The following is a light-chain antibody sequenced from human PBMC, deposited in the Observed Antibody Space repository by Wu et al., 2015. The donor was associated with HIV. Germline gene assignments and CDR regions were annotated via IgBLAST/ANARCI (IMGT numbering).Light chain of an antibody. Sequence: DIQMTQSPSSLSASVGDRVTLTCRASQSISNYLNWYQQKPGKAPNLLIYGASSLQSGVPSRFSGSGSGTDFTLTISSLQPEDFATYYCQQSYTMPSITFGQGTRLDIK. J-gene: IGKJ5*01. CDR2: GAS. V-gene: IGKV1-39*01. CDR1: QSISNY. CDR3: QQSYTMPSIT.